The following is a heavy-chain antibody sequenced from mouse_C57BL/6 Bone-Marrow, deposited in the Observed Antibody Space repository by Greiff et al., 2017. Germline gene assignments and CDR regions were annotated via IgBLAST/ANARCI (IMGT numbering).Heavy chain of an antibody. J-gene: IGHJ4*01. CDR1: GYTFTSSW. CDR3: AATYRVPMDY. V-gene: IGHV1-64*01. CDR2: IPPNSGST. D-gene: IGHD5-1*01. Sequence: VQLQQPGAELVKPGASVKLSCKASGYTFTSSWLHWVKPRPGQGLECIGMIPPNSGSTNYNEKFKGKATLTVDKSSSTAYMQLSSLTSEDSAVYYCAATYRVPMDYRGPGTSVTVSS.